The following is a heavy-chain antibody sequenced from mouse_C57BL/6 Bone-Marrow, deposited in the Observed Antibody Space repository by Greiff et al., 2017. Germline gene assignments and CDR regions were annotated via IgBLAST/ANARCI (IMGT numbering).Heavy chain of an antibody. CDR2: IDPSDSYT. J-gene: IGHJ2*01. Sequence: QVQLQQSGAELVMPGASVKLSCKASGYTFTSYWMHWVKQRPGQGLEWIGEIDPSDSYTNYNQKFKGKSTLTVDKSSSTAYMQLSSLTSEDSAVYYCARANSYGSKDYWGQGTTLTVSS. CDR1: GYTFTSYW. CDR3: ARANSYGSKDY. V-gene: IGHV1-69*01. D-gene: IGHD1-1*01.